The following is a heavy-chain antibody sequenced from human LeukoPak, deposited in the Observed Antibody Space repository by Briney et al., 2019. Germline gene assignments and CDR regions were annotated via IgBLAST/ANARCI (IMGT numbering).Heavy chain of an antibody. CDR2: ISYDGSNK. V-gene: IGHV3-30-3*01. D-gene: IGHD3-22*01. Sequence: QSGRSLRLSCAASGFTFSSYAMHWVRQAPGKGLEWVAVISYDGSNKYYADSVKGRFTISRDNSKNTLYLQMNSLRAEDTAVYYCARELNYYDSTLDYWGQGTLVTVSS. CDR3: ARELNYYDSTLDY. CDR1: GFTFSSYA. J-gene: IGHJ4*02.